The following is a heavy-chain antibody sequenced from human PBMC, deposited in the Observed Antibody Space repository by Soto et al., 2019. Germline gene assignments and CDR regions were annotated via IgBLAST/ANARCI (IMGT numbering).Heavy chain of an antibody. CDR3: ARAHYDSSGYQVLGY. J-gene: IGHJ4*02. D-gene: IGHD3-22*01. CDR1: GGSISSGDYY. Sequence: PSETLSLTCTVSGGSISSGDYYWSWIRQPPGKGLEWIGYIYYSGSTYYNPSLKSRVTISVDTSKNQFSLKLSSVTAADAAVYYCARAHYDSSGYQVLGYWGQGTLVTVSS. V-gene: IGHV4-30-4*01. CDR2: IYYSGST.